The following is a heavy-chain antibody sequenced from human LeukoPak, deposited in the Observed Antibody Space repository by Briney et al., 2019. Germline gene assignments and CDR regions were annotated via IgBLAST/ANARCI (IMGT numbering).Heavy chain of an antibody. Sequence: GASVKVSCKASGYTFTSYDINWVRQATGQGLEWMGWMNPNSGNTGYAQKFQGRVTITRNTSISTAYMELSSLRSEDTAVYYCARKGITIFGVVINAAYDYWGQGTLVTVSS. CDR3: ARKGITIFGVVINAAYDY. D-gene: IGHD3-3*01. CDR2: MNPNSGNT. J-gene: IGHJ4*02. V-gene: IGHV1-8*03. CDR1: GYTFTSYD.